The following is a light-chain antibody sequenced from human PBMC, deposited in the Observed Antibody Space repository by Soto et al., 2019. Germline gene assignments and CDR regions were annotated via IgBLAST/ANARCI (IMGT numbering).Light chain of an antibody. Sequence: EIVLTQSPGTLSLSPGERATLSFRASQSVRNNYLAWYQQKPGQAPRLLIYDACSRATGIPDRFSGGGSGTDFTLTISRLEPEDFAVYYCQQFSSYPLTFGGGTNVDI. CDR3: QQFSSYPLT. CDR1: QSVRNNY. V-gene: IGKV3-20*01. J-gene: IGKJ4*01. CDR2: DAC.